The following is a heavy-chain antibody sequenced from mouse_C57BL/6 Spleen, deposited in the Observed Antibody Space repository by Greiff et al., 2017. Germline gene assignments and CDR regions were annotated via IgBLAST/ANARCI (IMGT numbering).Heavy chain of an antibody. Sequence: VQLQQSGPELVKPGASVKISCKASGYTFTDYYMNWVKQSHGKSLEWIGDINPNNGGTSYNQEFKGKATLTVDQSSSTAYMVLRSLTSEDAAVYYCARGDYDYYAMDYWGQGTSVTVSA. CDR2: INPNNGGT. D-gene: IGHD2-4*01. V-gene: IGHV1-26*01. J-gene: IGHJ4*01. CDR3: ARGDYDYYAMDY. CDR1: GYTFTDYY.